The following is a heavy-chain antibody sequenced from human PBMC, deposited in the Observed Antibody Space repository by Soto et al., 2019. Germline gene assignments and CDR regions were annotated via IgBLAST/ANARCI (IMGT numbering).Heavy chain of an antibody. Sequence: LRLSCAASGFTFSSYAMNWVRQAPGKGLEWVSTISGSGGSTYYADSVKGRFTISRDNFKTTLYLQMNSLRADDTAVYYCAKCRSTSCVYNWFDSWGQGTLVTVSS. CDR1: GFTFSSYA. CDR3: AKCRSTSCVYNWFDS. V-gene: IGHV3-23*01. J-gene: IGHJ5*01. CDR2: ISGSGGST. D-gene: IGHD2-2*01.